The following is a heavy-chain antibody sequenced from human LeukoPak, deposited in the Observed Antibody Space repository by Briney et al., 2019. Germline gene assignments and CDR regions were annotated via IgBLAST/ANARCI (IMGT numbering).Heavy chain of an antibody. V-gene: IGHV1-24*01. CDR1: GYTLTELS. Sequence: GASVKVSCKVSGYTLTELSMHWVRQAPGKGLEWMGGFDPEDGETIYAQKFQGRVTMTEDTSTDTAYMELSSLRSEDTAVYYCATDQIHYSSSWYGIWGQGTLVTVSS. CDR3: ATDQIHYSSSWYGI. CDR2: FDPEDGET. D-gene: IGHD6-13*01. J-gene: IGHJ4*02.